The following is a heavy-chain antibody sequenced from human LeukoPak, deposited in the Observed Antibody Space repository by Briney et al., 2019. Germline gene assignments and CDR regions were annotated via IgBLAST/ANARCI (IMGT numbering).Heavy chain of an antibody. CDR1: GYTFTSYG. J-gene: IGHJ2*01. D-gene: IGHD3-3*01. Sequence: ASVKVSCKASGYTFTSYGISWVRQAPGQGLEWMGWISAYNGNTNYAQKLQGRVTMTTDTSTSTAYMELRSLRSEDTAVYYCARGPYDFWSGNNWYFDLWGRGTLVTVSS. CDR3: ARGPYDFWSGNNWYFDL. V-gene: IGHV1-18*01. CDR2: ISAYNGNT.